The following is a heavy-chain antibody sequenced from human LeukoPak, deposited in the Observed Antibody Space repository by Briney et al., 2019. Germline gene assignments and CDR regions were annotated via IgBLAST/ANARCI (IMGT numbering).Heavy chain of an antibody. V-gene: IGHV3-53*01. Sequence: GGSLRLSCTASGFTFGDYTVTWFRQAPGKGLEWVSVIYSGGSTYYADSVKGRFTISRDNSKNTLYLQMNSLRAEDTAVYYCARENDFWSGYSPYYYMDVWGKGTTVTVSS. J-gene: IGHJ6*03. CDR3: ARENDFWSGYSPYYYMDV. CDR1: GFTFGDYT. D-gene: IGHD3-3*01. CDR2: IYSGGST.